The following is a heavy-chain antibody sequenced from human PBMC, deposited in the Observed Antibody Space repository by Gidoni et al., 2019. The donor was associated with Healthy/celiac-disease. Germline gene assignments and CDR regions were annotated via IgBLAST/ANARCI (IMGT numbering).Heavy chain of an antibody. CDR2: ISYDGSNK. CDR1: SSYA. Sequence: SSYAMHWVRQAPGKGLEWVAVISYDGSNKYYADSVKGRFTISRDNSKNTLYLQMNSLRAEDTAVYYCARDWSGSSGWYQRFDYWGQGTLVTVSS. D-gene: IGHD6-19*01. J-gene: IGHJ4*02. CDR3: ARDWSGSSGWYQRFDY. V-gene: IGHV3-30-3*01.